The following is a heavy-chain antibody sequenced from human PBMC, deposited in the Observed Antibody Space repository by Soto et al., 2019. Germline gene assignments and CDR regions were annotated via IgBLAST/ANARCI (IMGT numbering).Heavy chain of an antibody. CDR2: IYYSGRT. CDR1: GGSVSSGSYY. D-gene: IGHD3-3*01. CDR3: ASLSHYDFWSGYYTPYGMDV. J-gene: IGHJ6*02. Sequence: QVQLQESGPGLVKPSETLSLTCTVSGGSVSSGSYYWSWIRQPPGKGLEWIGYIYYSGRTNYNPSLKSRVTISVDTSKNQFSLKLSSVTAADTAVYYCASLSHYDFWSGYYTPYGMDVWGQGTTVTVSS. V-gene: IGHV4-61*01.